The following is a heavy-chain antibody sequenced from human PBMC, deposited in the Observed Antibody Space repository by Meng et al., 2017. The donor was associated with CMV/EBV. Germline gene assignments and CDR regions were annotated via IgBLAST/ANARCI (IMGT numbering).Heavy chain of an antibody. CDR2: IYYSGST. CDR1: GGSISSYY. Sequence: SETLSLTCTVSGGSISSYYWSWIRQPPGKGLEWIGYIYYSGSTNYNPSLKSRVTISVDTSQNQFSLKLSSVTAADTAVYYCARDKDGDGYNIGNGMDVWGQGTTVTV. CDR3: ARDKDGDGYNIGNGMDV. V-gene: IGHV4-59*01. D-gene: IGHD5-24*01. J-gene: IGHJ6*02.